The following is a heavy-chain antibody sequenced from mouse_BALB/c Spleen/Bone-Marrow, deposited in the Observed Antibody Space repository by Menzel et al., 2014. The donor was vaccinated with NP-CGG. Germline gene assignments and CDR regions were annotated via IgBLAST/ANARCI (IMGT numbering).Heavy chain of an antibody. V-gene: IGHV4-1*02. Sequence: EVKVIESGGGLVQPGGSLKLSCAASGFVFSRYWMTWVRQAPGKGLEWIGEINPDSSTINYTPSLKDKFIISRDNAKNTLYLQMSKVRSEDTALYYCAKNYYYGYVAYWGQGTLVTVSA. CDR1: GFVFSRYW. CDR3: AKNYYYGYVAY. D-gene: IGHD1-2*01. J-gene: IGHJ3*01. CDR2: INPDSSTI.